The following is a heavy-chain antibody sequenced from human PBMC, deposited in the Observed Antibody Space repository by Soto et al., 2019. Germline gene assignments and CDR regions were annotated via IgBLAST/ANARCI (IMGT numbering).Heavy chain of an antibody. D-gene: IGHD5-18*01. J-gene: IGHJ4*02. Sequence: ASVKVSCKASGGTFYTYTFSWVRQAPGQGLEWMGSITPIYPTTNYAEKFQGRPTVTADGSTNTAYMDLNSLTSEDTAVYYCARIPRYSFPTSDDLDSWGQGALVTVSS. CDR1: GGTFYTYT. CDR2: ITPIYPTT. CDR3: ARIPRYSFPTSDDLDS. V-gene: IGHV1-69*13.